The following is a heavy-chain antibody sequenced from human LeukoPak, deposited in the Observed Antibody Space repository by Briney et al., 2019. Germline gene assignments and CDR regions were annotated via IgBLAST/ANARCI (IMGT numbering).Heavy chain of an antibody. V-gene: IGHV1-18*01. CDR3: ARVGSGWYDQGY. J-gene: IGHJ4*02. CDR1: GYTFTSYG. Sequence: ASVRVSCKASGYTFTSYGMSWVRQAPGQGLEWMGWISAYNGNTNYAQKLQGRVTMTTDTSTSTAYMELRSLRSDDTAVYYCARVGSGWYDQGYWGQGTLVTVSS. D-gene: IGHD6-19*01. CDR2: ISAYNGNT.